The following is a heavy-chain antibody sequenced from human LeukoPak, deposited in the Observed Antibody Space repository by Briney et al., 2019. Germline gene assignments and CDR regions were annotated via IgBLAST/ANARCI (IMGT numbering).Heavy chain of an antibody. Sequence: SVKVSCKASGGTFSSYAISWVRQAPGQGLEWMGGIIPIFGTANYAQKFQGRVTITADESTSTAYMELSSLRSEDTAVYYCAREGHPYYYGSGSYYYESWFDPWGQGTLVTVSS. D-gene: IGHD3-10*01. V-gene: IGHV1-69*13. J-gene: IGHJ5*02. CDR2: IIPIFGTA. CDR3: AREGHPYYYGSGSYYYESWFDP. CDR1: GGTFSSYA.